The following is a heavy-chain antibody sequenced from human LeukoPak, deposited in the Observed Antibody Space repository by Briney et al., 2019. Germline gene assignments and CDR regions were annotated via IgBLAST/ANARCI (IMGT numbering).Heavy chain of an antibody. J-gene: IGHJ6*02. CDR1: GFTFSSYE. D-gene: IGHD7-27*01. V-gene: IGHV3-48*03. CDR2: ISSSGSTI. Sequence: TGGSLRLSCAASGFTFSSYEMNWVRQAPGKGLEWVSYISSSGSTIYYADSVKGRFTISRDNAKNSLYLQMNSLRAEGTAVYYCARDSTGDYYYYYYGMDVWGQGTTVTVSS. CDR3: ARDSTGDYYYYYYGMDV.